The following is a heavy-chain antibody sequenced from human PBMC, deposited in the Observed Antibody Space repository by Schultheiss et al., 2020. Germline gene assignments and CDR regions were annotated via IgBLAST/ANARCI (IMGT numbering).Heavy chain of an antibody. J-gene: IGHJ6*02. Sequence: GGSLRLSCAASGFTFSSYWMSWVRQAPGKGLEWVAVISYDGSNKYYADSVKGRFTISRDNSKNTLYLQMNSLRAEDTAVYYCAREEGGYMHNDYYYYYSMDVWGQGTTVTVS. CDR1: GFTFSSYW. CDR3: AREEGGYMHNDYYYYYSMDV. V-gene: IGHV3-30-3*01. D-gene: IGHD5-12*01. CDR2: ISYDGSNK.